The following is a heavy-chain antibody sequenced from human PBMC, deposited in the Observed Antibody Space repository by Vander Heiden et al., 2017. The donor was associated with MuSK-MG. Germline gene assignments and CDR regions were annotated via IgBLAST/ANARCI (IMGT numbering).Heavy chain of an antibody. CDR3: ARGIYIVVVPAAMWFDY. CDR2: INHSGST. J-gene: IGHJ4*02. D-gene: IGHD2-2*01. V-gene: IGHV4-34*01. Sequence: QVQLQQWGAGLLKPSETLSLTCDVYGGSFSGYYWSWIRQPPGKGLEWIGEINHSGSTNYNPSLKSRVTISVDTSKNQFSLKLSSVTAADTAVYYCARGIYIVVVPAAMWFDYWGQGTLVTVSS. CDR1: GGSFSGYY.